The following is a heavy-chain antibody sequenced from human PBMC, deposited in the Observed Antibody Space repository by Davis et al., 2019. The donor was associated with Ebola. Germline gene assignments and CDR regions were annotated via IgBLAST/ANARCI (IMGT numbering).Heavy chain of an antibody. J-gene: IGHJ4*02. CDR2: IWNDGSNR. CDR1: GFTFSSYG. D-gene: IGHD3-16*01. CDR3: VRRFELDY. Sequence: GESLKISCAASGFTFSSYGMHWVRQAPGKGLEWVAVIWNDGSNRYYADSVKGRFIISRDNSKNTLSLQMDSLRAEDTAVYYCVRRFELDYWGQGTLVTVSS. V-gene: IGHV3-33*08.